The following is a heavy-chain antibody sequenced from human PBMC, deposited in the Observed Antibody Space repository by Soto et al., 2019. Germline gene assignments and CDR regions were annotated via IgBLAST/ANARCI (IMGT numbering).Heavy chain of an antibody. CDR1: GGTFSSDP. D-gene: IGHD3-16*02. J-gene: IGHJ4*02. V-gene: IGHV1-18*01. Sequence: GASVKVSCKASGGTFSSDPISWVRQAPGQGLEWMGWISAYLGKTNYAQKLQGRVSMTTDKSTSTTYMELRSLRSDDTAVYYCARAVARYPPFDYWGQGALVTVSS. CDR2: ISAYLGKT. CDR3: ARAVARYPPFDY.